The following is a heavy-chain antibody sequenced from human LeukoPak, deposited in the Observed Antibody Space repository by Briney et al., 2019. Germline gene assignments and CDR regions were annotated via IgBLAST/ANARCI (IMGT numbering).Heavy chain of an antibody. CDR2: IWYDGSNK. CDR1: GLTFSSYG. V-gene: IGHV3-33*01. CDR3: ARDAGVVPAAMWENWFDP. Sequence: GGSLRLSCAASGLTFSSYGMHWVRQAPGKGLEWVAVIWYDGSNKYYADSVKGRFTISRDNSKNTLYLQMNSLRAEDTAVYYCARDAGVVPAAMWENWFDPWGQGTLVTVSS. J-gene: IGHJ5*02. D-gene: IGHD2-2*01.